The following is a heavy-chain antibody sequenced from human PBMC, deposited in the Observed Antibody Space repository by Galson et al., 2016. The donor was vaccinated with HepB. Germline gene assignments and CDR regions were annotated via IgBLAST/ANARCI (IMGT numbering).Heavy chain of an antibody. V-gene: IGHV3-23*01. D-gene: IGHD2-15*01. Sequence: SLRLSCAASGFSFSTYAMSWVRQAPGKGLEWVSGISGSGSSTFYADSVKGRFTISRDNSKNTLSVQMNSLRAEGTAVYYCAKDHISTWSPYYFDHWGQGTLVSVSS. CDR3: AKDHISTWSPYYFDH. CDR2: ISGSGSST. J-gene: IGHJ4*02. CDR1: GFSFSTYA.